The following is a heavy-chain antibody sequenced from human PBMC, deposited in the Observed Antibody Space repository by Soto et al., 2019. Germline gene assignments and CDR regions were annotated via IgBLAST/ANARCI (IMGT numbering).Heavy chain of an antibody. CDR2: ISSSSSDI. V-gene: IGHV3-48*02. J-gene: IGHJ6*02. D-gene: IGHD3-10*01. CDR3: ARDRIDGSGSYYKWSGYYYYGMDV. Sequence: EVQLEESGGGMVQPGGSLRLSCTVSGFTFRSYTMNWVRQAPGKGLEWVSYISSSSSDIYYADSVKGRFTISRDNAKNSLXXQXNXXRDEDTAVYYCARDRIDGSGSYYKWSGYYYYGMDVWGQGTTVTVSS. CDR1: GFTFRSYT.